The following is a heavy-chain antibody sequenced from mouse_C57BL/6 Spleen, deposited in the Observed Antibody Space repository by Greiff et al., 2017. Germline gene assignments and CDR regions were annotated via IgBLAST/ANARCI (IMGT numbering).Heavy chain of an antibody. D-gene: IGHD1-1*01. CDR2: IDPSDSET. Sequence: QVQLQQPGAELVRPGSSVKLSCKASGYTFTSYWMHWVKQRPIQGLEWIGNIDPSDSETHYNQKVKDKATLTVDKSSSTAYMQLSSLTSEDSAVYYCARSGPITTVVATSYFYYWGQGTTLTVSS. J-gene: IGHJ2*01. CDR1: GYTFTSYW. V-gene: IGHV1-52*01. CDR3: ARSGPITTVVATSYFYY.